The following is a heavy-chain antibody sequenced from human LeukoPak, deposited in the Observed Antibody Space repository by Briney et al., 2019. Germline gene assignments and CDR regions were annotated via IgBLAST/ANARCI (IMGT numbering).Heavy chain of an antibody. D-gene: IGHD1-26*01. Sequence: PSETLSLTCTVSGGSIGSTTFYWAWIPQPPGKGLQYIGTIYYSGSPDYNPSLKSRVTISVETSRNRFSLILSSVTAAETAVYYCARHAIIRTYYSPIDTWGLGTLVTVSS. CDR2: IYYSGSP. V-gene: IGHV4-39*01. J-gene: IGHJ5*02. CDR3: ARHAIIRTYYSPIDT. CDR1: GGSIGSTTFY.